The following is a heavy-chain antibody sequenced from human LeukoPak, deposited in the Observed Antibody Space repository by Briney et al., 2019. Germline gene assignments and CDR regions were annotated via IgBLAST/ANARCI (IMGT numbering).Heavy chain of an antibody. Sequence: PGGSLRLSCAASGFTFSSYSMNWVRQAPGKGLEWVSSISSSSSYIYYADSVKGRFTISRDNAKNSLYLQMNGLRAEDTAVYYCARAMSAVAGIDYWGQGTLVTVSS. J-gene: IGHJ4*02. CDR1: GFTFSSYS. CDR3: ARAMSAVAGIDY. D-gene: IGHD6-19*01. CDR2: ISSSSSYI. V-gene: IGHV3-21*01.